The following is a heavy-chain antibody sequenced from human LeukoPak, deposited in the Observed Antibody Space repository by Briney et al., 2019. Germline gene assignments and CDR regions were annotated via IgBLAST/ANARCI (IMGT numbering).Heavy chain of an antibody. CDR3: AKEIGVAVGSYMDV. D-gene: IGHD2-2*01. V-gene: IGHV3-30*02. Sequence: PGGSLRLSCAASRFTFSSYGMHWVRQAPGKGLEWVAFIRYDGSNKYYADSVKGRFTISRDNSKNTLYLQMNSLRAEDTAVYYCAKEIGVAVGSYMDVWGKGTTVAVSS. CDR2: IRYDGSNK. CDR1: RFTFSSYG. J-gene: IGHJ6*03.